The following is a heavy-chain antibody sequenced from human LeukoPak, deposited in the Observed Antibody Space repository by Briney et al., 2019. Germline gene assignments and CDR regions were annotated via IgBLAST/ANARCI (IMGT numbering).Heavy chain of an antibody. Sequence: PGGSLRLSCAASGFIVSSTYMNWVRQAPGKGLEWISVINSGGTTYYEDSVKGRFTISRDDSKNMLFLHMNSLRAEETAVYYCAKMDSDYYIDFWGQGTLVSVSS. CDR3: AKMDSDYYIDF. D-gene: IGHD3/OR15-3a*01. J-gene: IGHJ4*02. CDR2: INSGGTT. CDR1: GFIVSSTY. V-gene: IGHV3-53*01.